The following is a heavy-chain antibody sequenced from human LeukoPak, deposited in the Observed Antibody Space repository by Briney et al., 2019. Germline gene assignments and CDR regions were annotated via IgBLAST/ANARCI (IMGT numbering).Heavy chain of an antibody. Sequence: YXXXIRQPAGKXXEWIGRIYTSGSTNYNPSLKSRVTMSVDTSKNQFSLKLSSVTAADTAVYYCARVDRTYYYYGMDVWGQGTTVTVSS. J-gene: IGHJ6*02. CDR1: Y. CDR2: IYTSGST. V-gene: IGHV4-4*07. D-gene: IGHD2-2*03. CDR3: ARVDRTYYYYGMDV.